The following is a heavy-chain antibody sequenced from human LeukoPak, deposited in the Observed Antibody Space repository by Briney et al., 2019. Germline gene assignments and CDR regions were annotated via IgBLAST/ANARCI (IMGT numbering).Heavy chain of an antibody. Sequence: ASETLSLTCSVSGGYISSGSYSWGWIRHSPAKGLEWIGNFHYSGSTNYNPSLKSRVTISVDTSKNQFSLKLSSVTAADTAVYYCASLGAAAGSWGIYYYYYMDVWGKGTTVTVSS. D-gene: IGHD6-13*01. CDR2: FHYSGST. J-gene: IGHJ6*03. CDR1: GGYISSGSYS. CDR3: ASLGAAAGSWGIYYYYYMDV. V-gene: IGHV4-61*01.